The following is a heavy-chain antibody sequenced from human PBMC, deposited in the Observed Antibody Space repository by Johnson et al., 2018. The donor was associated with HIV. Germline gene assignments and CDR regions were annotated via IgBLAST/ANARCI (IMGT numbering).Heavy chain of an antibody. Sequence: MQLVESGGGVVQPGGSLRLSCAASGFTFSSYWMSWVRQAPGKGLEWVANIKQDGSEKYYVDSVKGRFTISRDNAKNSLYLQMNSLRAEDTAVYYCASRSYGYVRHAFDIWGQGTMVTVSS. D-gene: IGHD5-18*01. V-gene: IGHV3-7*01. CDR2: IKQDGSEK. J-gene: IGHJ3*02. CDR1: GFTFSSYW. CDR3: ASRSYGYVRHAFDI.